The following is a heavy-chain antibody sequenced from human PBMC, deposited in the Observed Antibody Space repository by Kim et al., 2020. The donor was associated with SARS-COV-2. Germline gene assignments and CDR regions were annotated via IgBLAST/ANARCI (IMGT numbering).Heavy chain of an antibody. J-gene: IGHJ1*01. Sequence: GGSLRLSCVASGFTFSEHGMSWVRQAPGKGLEWVSSIMYNGANTHYADSVKGRFTISRDNSRSTLFLQMSSLRADDTAVYYCATQLWNTGFWGQGTLVAVSS. CDR1: GFTFSEHG. CDR2: IMYNGANT. D-gene: IGHD5-18*01. V-gene: IGHV3-23*01. CDR3: ATQLWNTGF.